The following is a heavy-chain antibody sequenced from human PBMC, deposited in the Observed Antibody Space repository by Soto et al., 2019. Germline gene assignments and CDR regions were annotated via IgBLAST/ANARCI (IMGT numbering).Heavy chain of an antibody. V-gene: IGHV4-31*03. Sequence: PSATLSLTCTVSGGSISSGGYYWSWIRQHPGKGLEWIGYIYYSGSTYYNPSLKSRVTISVDTSKNQFSLKLSSVTAADTAVYYCARVAEITSTGRGGIDYWGQGTLVTVSS. D-gene: IGHD2-8*02. CDR3: ARVAEITSTGRGGIDY. CDR1: GGSISSGGYY. J-gene: IGHJ4*02. CDR2: IYYSGST.